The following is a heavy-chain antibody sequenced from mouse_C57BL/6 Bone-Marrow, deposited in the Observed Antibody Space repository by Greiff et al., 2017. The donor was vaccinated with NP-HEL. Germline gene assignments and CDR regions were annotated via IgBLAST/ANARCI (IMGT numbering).Heavy chain of an antibody. D-gene: IGHD1-1*01. J-gene: IGHJ2*01. V-gene: IGHV5-6*01. CDR2: ISSGGSYT. CDR3: ARHITTVVAPPSY. CDR1: GFTFSSYG. Sequence: DVQLVESGGDLVKPGGSLKLSCAASGFTFSSYGMSWVRQTPDKRLEWVATISSGGSYTYYPDSVKGRFTISRDNAKNTLYLQMSSLKSEDTAMYYCARHITTVVAPPSYWGQGTTLTVSS.